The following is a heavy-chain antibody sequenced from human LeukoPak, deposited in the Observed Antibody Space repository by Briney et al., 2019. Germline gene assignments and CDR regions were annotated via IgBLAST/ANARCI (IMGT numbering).Heavy chain of an antibody. V-gene: IGHV3-30*02. J-gene: IGHJ4*02. Sequence: GGSLRLSYAASGFTFRSYGMHWVRQAPGKGLEWVAFIRYDGSNNYYADSVKGRFTISRDNSKYMLLLQMNTLRVEDTAVYYCASLQGGSGSYPQSNFDYWGQGTLLTVSS. CDR2: IRYDGSNN. D-gene: IGHD3-10*01. CDR1: GFTFRSYG. CDR3: ASLQGGSGSYPQSNFDY.